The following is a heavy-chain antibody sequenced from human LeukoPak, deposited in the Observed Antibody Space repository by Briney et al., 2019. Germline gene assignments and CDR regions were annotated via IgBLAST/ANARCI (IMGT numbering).Heavy chain of an antibody. CDR1: GFTFSSYS. D-gene: IGHD3-10*01. CDR2: ISSSGSTI. Sequence: GGSLRLSCAASGFTFSSYSMNWVRQAPGKGLEWVSYISSSGSTIYYADSVKGRFTISRDNAKNSLYLQMNSLRAEDTAVYYCARTPSTFGELLPSGPFDYWGQGTLVTVSS. CDR3: ARTPSTFGELLPSGPFDY. V-gene: IGHV3-48*04. J-gene: IGHJ4*02.